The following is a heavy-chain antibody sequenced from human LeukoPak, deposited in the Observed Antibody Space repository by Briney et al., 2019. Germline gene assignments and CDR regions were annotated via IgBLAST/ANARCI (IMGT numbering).Heavy chain of an antibody. CDR1: GGSISSSSYY. V-gene: IGHV4-39*07. Sequence: MPSETLSLTCTVSGGSISSSSYYWGWIRQPPGKGLEWIGSIYYSGSTYYNPSLKSRVTISVDTSKNQFSLKLSSVTAADTAVYYCAIGHYDSSGYYSTWGQGTLVTVSS. J-gene: IGHJ5*02. D-gene: IGHD3-22*01. CDR3: AIGHYDSSGYYST. CDR2: IYYSGST.